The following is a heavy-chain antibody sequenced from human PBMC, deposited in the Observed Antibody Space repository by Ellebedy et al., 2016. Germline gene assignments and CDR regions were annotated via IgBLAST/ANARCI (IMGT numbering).Heavy chain of an antibody. CDR1: GFPFSLYG. Sequence: GESLKISXAASGFPFSLYGMHWVRQAPGKGLEWVAVIWDDGSHKYYRDSVKGRFTISRDNSTNTLYLQMNNLRAEDTAVYYCARHGSGSSSIDYWGEGTLVTVSS. V-gene: IGHV3-33*01. CDR2: IWDDGSHK. J-gene: IGHJ4*02. D-gene: IGHD6-6*01. CDR3: ARHGSGSSSIDY.